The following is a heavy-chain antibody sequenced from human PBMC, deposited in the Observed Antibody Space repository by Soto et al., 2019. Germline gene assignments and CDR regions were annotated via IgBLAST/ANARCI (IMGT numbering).Heavy chain of an antibody. Sequence: QLQLQESGPGLVKPSETLSLTCTVSGGSISSSNYYWGWIRQPPGKWLEWIGSMRYRGSTHYNPSLKRRVTIYGDTSKHQVSLKLSSVTAADTAVYYCARADGFGVVTPFIDYGGQGTLVTVSS. J-gene: IGHJ4*02. D-gene: IGHD3-3*01. CDR1: GGSISSSNYY. CDR2: MRYRGST. V-gene: IGHV4-39*01. CDR3: ARADGFGVVTPFIDY.